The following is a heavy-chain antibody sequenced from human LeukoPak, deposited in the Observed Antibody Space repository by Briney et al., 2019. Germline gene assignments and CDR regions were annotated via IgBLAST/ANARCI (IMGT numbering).Heavy chain of an antibody. J-gene: IGHJ6*02. D-gene: IGHD6-13*01. CDR2: INHSGST. V-gene: IGHV4-34*01. Sequence: PSETLSLTCAVYGGSFSGYYWSWIRQPPGKGLEWIGEINHSGSTNYNPSLKSRVTISVDTSKNQFSLKLSPVTAADTAVYYCARETTSSWYDLYYYYGMDVWGQGTTVTVSS. CDR1: GGSFSGYY. CDR3: ARETTSSWYDLYYYYGMDV.